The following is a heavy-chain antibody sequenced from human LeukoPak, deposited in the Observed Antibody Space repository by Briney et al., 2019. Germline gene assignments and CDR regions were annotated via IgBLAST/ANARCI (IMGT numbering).Heavy chain of an antibody. D-gene: IGHD1-1*01. CDR3: ARDKSLRGNWYGNDY. CDR1: GASISNYY. V-gene: IGHV4-59*01. J-gene: IGHJ4*02. CDR2: IYNGGST. Sequence: QASETLSLTCSVSGASISNYYWSWIRRPPGRGLEWIGYIYNGGSTNPNPSLASRVTISVDTSKNQFSLRLSAVTAADTAVYYCARDKSLRGNWYGNDYWGQGTLVTVSS.